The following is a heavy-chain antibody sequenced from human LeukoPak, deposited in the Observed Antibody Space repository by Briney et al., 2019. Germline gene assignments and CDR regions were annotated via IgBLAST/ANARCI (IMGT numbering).Heavy chain of an antibody. D-gene: IGHD6-19*01. Sequence: GGSLRLSCAASGFTFSTYAMTWVRQAPGKGLEWVSAISGSGGSTYYADSVKGRFTISRDNSRNTLYLQMNSLRVEDTAVYYCAKEEGSGWFDDYYYYYGMDVWGQGTTVTVSS. CDR2: ISGSGGST. V-gene: IGHV3-23*01. CDR1: GFTFSTYA. CDR3: AKEEGSGWFDDYYYYYGMDV. J-gene: IGHJ6*02.